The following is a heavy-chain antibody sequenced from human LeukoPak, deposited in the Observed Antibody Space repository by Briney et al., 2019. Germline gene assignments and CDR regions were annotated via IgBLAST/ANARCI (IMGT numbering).Heavy chain of an antibody. Sequence: SVKVSCKASGGTFSSYAISWVRQAPGQGLEWMGRIIPIFGTANYAQKFQGRVTITTDESTSTAYMELSSLRSEDTAVYYCARDVGYHYDSSAPLVGYWGQGTLVTVSS. V-gene: IGHV1-69*05. CDR1: GGTFSSYA. CDR2: IIPIFGTA. CDR3: ARDVGYHYDSSAPLVGY. J-gene: IGHJ4*02. D-gene: IGHD3-22*01.